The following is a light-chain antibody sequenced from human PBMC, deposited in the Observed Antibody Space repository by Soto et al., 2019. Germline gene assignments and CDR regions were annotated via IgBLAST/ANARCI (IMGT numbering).Light chain of an antibody. V-gene: IGKV1-8*01. CDR3: QQASSFSRT. CDR1: QGISRS. CDR2: AAS. J-gene: IGKJ5*01. Sequence: AIRMTQSPSSFSASTGDRVTSTCRASQGISRSLASYQQQPAKAPNLLLYAASTSQSGVPSTFSGSASATDFTLTINSLQPEDFATYYCQQASSFSRTFGQGTRLEIK.